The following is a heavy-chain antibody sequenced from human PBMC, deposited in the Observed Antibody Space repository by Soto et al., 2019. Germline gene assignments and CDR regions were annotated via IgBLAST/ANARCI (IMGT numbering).Heavy chain of an antibody. V-gene: IGHV3-33*01. J-gene: IGHJ4*02. Sequence: QVQLVESGGGVVQPGRSLRLSCAASGFTFSSYGMHWVRQAPGKGLEWVAGIWYDGSNKYYADSVKGRFTISRDNSKNTLYLQMNSLGAEDTAVYYCARGGFGGVIAALFFDYWGQGTLVTVSS. D-gene: IGHD3-16*02. CDR2: IWYDGSNK. CDR1: GFTFSSYG. CDR3: ARGGFGGVIAALFFDY.